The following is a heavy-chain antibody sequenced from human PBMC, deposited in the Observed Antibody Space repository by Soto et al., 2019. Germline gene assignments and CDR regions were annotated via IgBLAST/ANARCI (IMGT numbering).Heavy chain of an antibody. CDR3: ARPQSLVLDY. D-gene: IGHD6-6*01. CDR1: GGSISSGGYS. Sequence: PSETLSLTCTVSGGSISSGGYSWSWIRQPPGKDLEWIGYIYHSGSTYYNPSLKSRVTISLDRSKNHFSLKLSSVSAADTAVYYCARPQSLVLDYWDPAPLLTV. J-gene: IGHJ4*02. V-gene: IGHV4-30-2*01. CDR2: IYHSGST.